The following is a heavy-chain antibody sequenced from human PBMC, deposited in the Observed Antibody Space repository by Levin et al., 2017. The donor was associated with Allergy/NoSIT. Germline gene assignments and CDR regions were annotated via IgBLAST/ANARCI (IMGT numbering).Heavy chain of an antibody. J-gene: IGHJ6*02. V-gene: IGHV3-21*01. CDR1: GFTFSDYS. D-gene: IGHD5/OR15-5a*01. Sequence: GESLKISCSVSGFTFSDYSMNWVRQAPGKGLEWVSCIYTSYSYLYYADSVQGRFTVPRDNAKNTLYLQMNSLRVEHTAVYFCARVCTSGPGVFYYDGMDVWGQGTTVTVSS. CDR2: IYTSYSYL. CDR3: ARVCTSGPGVFYYDGMDV.